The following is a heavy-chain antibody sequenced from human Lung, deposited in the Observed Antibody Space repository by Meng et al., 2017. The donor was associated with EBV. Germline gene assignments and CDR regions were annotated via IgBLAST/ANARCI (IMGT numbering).Heavy chain of an antibody. J-gene: IGHJ4*02. Sequence: QVQLKESGPGLVKPSETLSLTCTVSGDSISGYYWSWIRQTPGRGLEYIGYIFYSGSTNYNPSLMSRVTISLDTSKTQFSLKLSSVTAADTAVYYCARGIGTSYFVSYFDSWGQGTLVTVSS. V-gene: IGHV4-59*01. D-gene: IGHD1-7*01. CDR2: IFYSGST. CDR1: GDSISGYY. CDR3: ARGIGTSYFVSYFDS.